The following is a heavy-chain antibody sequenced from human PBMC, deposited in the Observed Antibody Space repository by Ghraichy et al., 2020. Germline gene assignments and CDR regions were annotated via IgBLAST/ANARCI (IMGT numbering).Heavy chain of an antibody. Sequence: SETLSLTCTVSGGSIRSTNDYWAWIRQPPGKGLEWIGSDSKTTYYNPSLRSRVTISADTSKNHFSLKVTSMTAADTAVYYCARHSVSRFLNWFDPWGQGTLVIVSS. CDR2: DSKTT. CDR1: GGSIRSTNDY. D-gene: IGHD3-3*01. CDR3: ARHSVSRFLNWFDP. V-gene: IGHV4-39*02. J-gene: IGHJ5*02.